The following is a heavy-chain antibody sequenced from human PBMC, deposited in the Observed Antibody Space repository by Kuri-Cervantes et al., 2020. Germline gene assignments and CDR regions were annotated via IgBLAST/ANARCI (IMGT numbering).Heavy chain of an antibody. Sequence: GGSLRLSCKGSGYSFTSYWIGWVRQMPGKGLEWMGIIYPGDSDTRYSPSFQGQVTISADKSISTAYLQWSSLKASDTAMYYRARSIQLWFSDAFDIWGQGTMVTVSS. J-gene: IGHJ3*02. CDR2: IYPGDSDT. D-gene: IGHD5-18*01. CDR3: ARSIQLWFSDAFDI. CDR1: GYSFTSYW. V-gene: IGHV5-51*01.